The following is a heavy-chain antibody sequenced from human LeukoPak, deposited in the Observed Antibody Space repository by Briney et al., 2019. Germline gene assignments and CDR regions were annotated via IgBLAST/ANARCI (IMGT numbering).Heavy chain of an antibody. D-gene: IGHD2-2*01. V-gene: IGHV3-9*01. Sequence: GRSLRLSCAASGFTFDDYGMHWVRQAPGKGLEWVSGINWNSGSIAYADSVKGRFTISRDNAKNSLYLQMNSLRAEDTALYYCAKGRGSTTPHRFDYWGQGTLVTVSS. CDR1: GFTFDDYG. CDR2: INWNSGSI. CDR3: AKGRGSTTPHRFDY. J-gene: IGHJ4*02.